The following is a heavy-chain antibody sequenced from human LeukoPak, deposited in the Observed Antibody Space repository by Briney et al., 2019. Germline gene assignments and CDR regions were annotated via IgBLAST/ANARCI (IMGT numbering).Heavy chain of an antibody. J-gene: IGHJ4*02. CDR2: INPNSGGT. CDR1: GYTFTGYY. Sequence: ASVKVSCKASGYTFTGYYMHWVRQAPGQGLEWMGWINPNSGGTNYAQKFQGRVTMTRDTSISTAYMELSRLRSDDTAVYYCARGGVGDYGSGEVDYWGQGTLVTVSS. D-gene: IGHD4-17*01. V-gene: IGHV1-2*02. CDR3: ARGGVGDYGSGEVDY.